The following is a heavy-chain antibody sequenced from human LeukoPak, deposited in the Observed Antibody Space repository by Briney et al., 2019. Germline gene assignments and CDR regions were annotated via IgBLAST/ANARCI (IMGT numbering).Heavy chain of an antibody. Sequence: SETLSLTCTVSGGSISSGGYYWSWTRQHPGKGLEWIGYIYYSGSTYYNPSLKSRVTISVDTSKNQFSLKLSSVTAADTAVYYCARQDSSSWYYFDYWGQGTLVTVSS. D-gene: IGHD6-13*01. CDR2: IYYSGST. CDR3: ARQDSSSWYYFDY. CDR1: GGSISSGGYY. V-gene: IGHV4-31*03. J-gene: IGHJ4*02.